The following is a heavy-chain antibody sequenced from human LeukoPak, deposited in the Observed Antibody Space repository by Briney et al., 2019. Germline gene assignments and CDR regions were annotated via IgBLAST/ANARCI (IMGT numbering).Heavy chain of an antibody. D-gene: IGHD2-15*01. CDR3: ARDCSGGTCYLDY. J-gene: IGHJ4*02. CDR1: GYTFTGYG. V-gene: IGHV1-18*01. Sequence: ASVKVSCKASGYTFTGYGISWVRQAPGQGLEWMGWISAYNGHTNYAQSLQGRVTMTTDTFTTTAYMELRSLRSDDTAVYYCARDCSGGTCYLDYWGQGTLVIVSS. CDR2: ISAYNGHT.